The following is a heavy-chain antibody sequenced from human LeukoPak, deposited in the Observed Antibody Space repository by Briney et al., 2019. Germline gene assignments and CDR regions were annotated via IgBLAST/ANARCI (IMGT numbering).Heavy chain of an antibody. CDR3: ARDSDDSSGYYYGFDY. J-gene: IGHJ4*02. CDR2: ISSSGRTI. V-gene: IGHV3-48*03. CDR1: GFTFSSYE. D-gene: IGHD3-22*01. Sequence: GGSLRLSCAASGFTFSSYEMNWVRQAPGKGLEWVSYISSSGRTIYYADSVKGRFTISRDNAKNSLYLQMNSLRAEDTAVYYCARDSDDSSGYYYGFDYWGQGTLVTVSS.